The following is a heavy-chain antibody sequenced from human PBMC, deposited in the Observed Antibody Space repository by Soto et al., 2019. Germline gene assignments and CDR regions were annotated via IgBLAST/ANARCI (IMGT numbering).Heavy chain of an antibody. D-gene: IGHD4-17*01. CDR1: GFTVSSNY. CDR2: IYSGGST. V-gene: IGHV3-66*01. Sequence: EVQLVESGGGLVQPGGSLRLSCAASGFTVSSNYMRWVRQAPGKGLEWVSIIYSGGSTYYADSVKGRFTISRDNSKNKLYLQMNSRRDDETAVYYCARDVVGSGFRLATVTTSYFDSWGQGTLVTVST. J-gene: IGHJ4*02. CDR3: ARDVVGSGFRLATVTTSYFDS.